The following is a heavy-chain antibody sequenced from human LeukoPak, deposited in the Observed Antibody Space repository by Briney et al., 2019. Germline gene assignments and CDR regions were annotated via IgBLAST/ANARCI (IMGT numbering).Heavy chain of an antibody. J-gene: IGHJ6*02. CDR2: IYHSGST. Sequence: SETLSLTCAVSGGSISSGGYSWSWIRQPPGKGLEWIGYIYHSGSTYYNPSLKSRVTISVDRSKNQFSLKLSSVTAADTAVYYCARSHKTLDYYYYGMDVWGQGTTVTVSS. CDR3: ARSHKTLDYYYYGMDV. D-gene: IGHD1-1*01. CDR1: GGSISSGGYS. V-gene: IGHV4-30-2*01.